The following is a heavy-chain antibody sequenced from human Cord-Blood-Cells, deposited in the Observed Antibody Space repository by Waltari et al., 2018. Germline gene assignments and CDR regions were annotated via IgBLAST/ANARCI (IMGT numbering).Heavy chain of an antibody. V-gene: IGHV3-30*04. CDR1: GFTFSSYA. CDR3: AREAVAGNYFDY. Sequence: QVQLVESGGGVVQPGRSLRLSCAASGFTFSSYAMHWVRQAPGKGLEWVAVISYDGSNKYYADSVKGRLTISRDNSKNTLYLQMNSLRAEDTAVYYCAREAVAGNYFDYWGQGTLVTVSS. J-gene: IGHJ4*02. D-gene: IGHD6-19*01. CDR2: ISYDGSNK.